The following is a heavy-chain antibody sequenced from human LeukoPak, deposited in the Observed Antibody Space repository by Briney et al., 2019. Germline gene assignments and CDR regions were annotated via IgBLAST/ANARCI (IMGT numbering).Heavy chain of an antibody. Sequence: PGGSLRLSCAASGFTFSSYAMSWVRPAPGKGLEWVSVISGSGGSTHYADSVKGRFTISRDNSKNTLYLQMNSLRAEDTAVYYCARDRLYSSGWDYFDYWGQGTLVTVSS. J-gene: IGHJ4*02. V-gene: IGHV3-23*01. D-gene: IGHD6-19*01. CDR3: ARDRLYSSGWDYFDY. CDR1: GFTFSSYA. CDR2: ISGSGGST.